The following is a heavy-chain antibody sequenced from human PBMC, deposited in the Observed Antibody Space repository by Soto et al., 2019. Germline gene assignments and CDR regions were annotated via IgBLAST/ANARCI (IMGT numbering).Heavy chain of an antibody. Sequence: QVQLVQSGAEVKKPGSSVKVSCKASGGTFSSYTISWVRQAPGQGLEWMGRIIPILGIANYAQKFQGRVTITADKSTSTAYMELSSRRSEDTAVYYCARGRGVGYCSGGSCYPDAFDIWGQGTMVTVSS. J-gene: IGHJ3*02. CDR3: ARGRGVGYCSGGSCYPDAFDI. D-gene: IGHD2-15*01. CDR2: IIPILGIA. V-gene: IGHV1-69*02. CDR1: GGTFSSYT.